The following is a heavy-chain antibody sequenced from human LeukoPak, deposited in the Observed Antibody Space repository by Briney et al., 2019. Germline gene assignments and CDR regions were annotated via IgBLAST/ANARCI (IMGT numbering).Heavy chain of an antibody. J-gene: IGHJ3*02. V-gene: IGHV4-34*01. CDR1: GGSFSGYY. Sequence: SETLSLTCAVYGGSFSGYYWSWIRQPPGKGLEWIGEINHSGSTNYNPPLKSRITISVDTSKNQFSLKLSSVTAADTAVYYCASTIFGVVASSDAFDIWGQGTMVTVSS. CDR2: INHSGST. CDR3: ASTIFGVVASSDAFDI. D-gene: IGHD3-3*01.